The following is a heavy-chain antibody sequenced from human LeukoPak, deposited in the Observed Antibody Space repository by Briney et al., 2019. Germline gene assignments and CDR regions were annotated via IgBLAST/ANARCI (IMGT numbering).Heavy chain of an antibody. Sequence: LSLTCTVSGGSISSGDYYWSWIRQAPGKGLEWVSYISSSGSTIYYADSVKGRFTISRDNAKNSLYLQMNSLRAEDTAVYYCARGGYSSGWYVSYYFDYWGQGTLVTVSS. CDR1: GGSISSGDYY. CDR3: ARGGYSSGWYVSYYFDY. CDR2: ISSSGSTI. J-gene: IGHJ4*02. V-gene: IGHV3-11*01. D-gene: IGHD6-19*01.